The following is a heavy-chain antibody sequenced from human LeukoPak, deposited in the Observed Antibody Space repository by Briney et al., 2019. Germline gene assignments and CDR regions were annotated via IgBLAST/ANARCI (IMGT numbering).Heavy chain of an antibody. D-gene: IGHD4-23*01. CDR2: IYTSGST. J-gene: IGHJ6*02. Sequence: SETLSLTCTVSGGSISSYYWSWIRQPAGKGLEWIGRIYTSGSTNYNPSLKSRVTISVDTSKNQFSLKLSSVTAADTAVYYCARVGYDYGGNPDYYYYGMDVWGQGTTVTVSS. CDR3: ARVGYDYGGNPDYYYYGMDV. CDR1: GGSISSYY. V-gene: IGHV4-4*07.